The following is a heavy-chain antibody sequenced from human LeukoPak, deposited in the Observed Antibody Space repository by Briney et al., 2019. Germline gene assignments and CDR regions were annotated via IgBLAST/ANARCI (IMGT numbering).Heavy chain of an antibody. D-gene: IGHD2-21*01. CDR1: GFTFSSYW. CDR3: TREGLDP. J-gene: IGHJ5*02. Sequence: PGGSLRLSCAASGFTFSSYWMHWVRRAPGKGLVWVSRIESDGTGTIYADSVRGRFTISRDNAKNTMYLQMNSLRAEDAAVYYCTREGLDPWGQGTLVTVSS. V-gene: IGHV3-74*01. CDR2: IESDGTGT.